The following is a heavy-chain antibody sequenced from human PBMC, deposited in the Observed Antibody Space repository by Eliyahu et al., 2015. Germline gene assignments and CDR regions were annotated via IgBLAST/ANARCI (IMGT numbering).Heavy chain of an antibody. D-gene: IGHD4-17*01. V-gene: IGHV3-7*01. J-gene: IGHJ4*02. CDR2: IKQDGSEK. Sequence: EVQLVESGGGLVQPGGSLXLSCAXSGLTFSEYWMPWVRQAPGKGLEWVANIKQDGSEKNXVDSVKGRFTISRGNAKKSLYLQMDNLRDEDTAVYYCATVPYGDYAYFDYWGQGTLVTVSS. CDR3: ATVPYGDYAYFDY. CDR1: GLTFSEYW.